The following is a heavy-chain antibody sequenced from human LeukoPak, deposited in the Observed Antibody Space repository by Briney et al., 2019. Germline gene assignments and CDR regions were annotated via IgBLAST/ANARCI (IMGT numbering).Heavy chain of an antibody. J-gene: IGHJ4*02. CDR3: ARDGRPRGGSYYFDY. CDR2: ISSNGGST. CDR1: GFTFSSYA. V-gene: IGHV3-64*01. Sequence: GGSLRLSCAASGFTFSSYAMHWVRQAPGKGLEYVSAISSNGGSTYYANSVKGRFTISRDNSKNTLYLQMGSLRAEDMAVYYCARDGRPRGGSYYFDYWGQGTLVTVSS. D-gene: IGHD1-26*01.